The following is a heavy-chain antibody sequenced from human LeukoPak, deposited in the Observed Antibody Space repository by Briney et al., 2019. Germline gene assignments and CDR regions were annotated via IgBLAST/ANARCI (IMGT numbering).Heavy chain of an antibody. D-gene: IGHD2-2*01. V-gene: IGHV1-18*04. Sequence: ASVKVSCKTSNYIFASYGISWLRQAPGQGLEWMGWISTYNGDTKFAQNLQGRLTVTTDTSTRTVYMELRSLRSDDTAVYYCARAGRTSTGVCDNWGQGTLVTVSS. CDR3: ARAGRTSTGVCDN. CDR2: ISTYNGDT. J-gene: IGHJ4*02. CDR1: NYIFASYG.